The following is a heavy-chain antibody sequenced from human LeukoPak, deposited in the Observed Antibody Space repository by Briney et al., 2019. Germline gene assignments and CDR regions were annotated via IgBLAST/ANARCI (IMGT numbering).Heavy chain of an antibody. J-gene: IGHJ4*02. CDR2: IYYSGST. CDR1: GGSISSSSYY. Sequence: SSETLSLTCTASGGSISSSSYYWGWIRQPPGKGLEWIGSIYYSGSTYYNPSLKSRVTISVDTSKNQFSLKLSSVTAADTAVYYCASDLDYYGSGTFGYWGQGTLVTVSS. CDR3: ASDLDYYGSGTFGY. V-gene: IGHV4-39*07. D-gene: IGHD3-10*01.